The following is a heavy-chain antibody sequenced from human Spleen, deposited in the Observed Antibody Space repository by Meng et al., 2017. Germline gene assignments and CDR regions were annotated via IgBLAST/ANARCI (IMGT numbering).Heavy chain of an antibody. CDR1: GFTFSSYD. V-gene: IGHV3-66*02. J-gene: IGHJ5*02. CDR2: IYIGGTT. CDR3: ARDGASQGGSNWFDP. D-gene: IGHD5-24*01. Sequence: SLRLSCAACGFTFSSYDMHWVRQATGKGLEWVSVIYIGGTTYYADSVKGRFTISRDSSKNTLYLQMNSLSPEDTAVYYCARDGASQGGSNWFDPWGQGTLVTGSS.